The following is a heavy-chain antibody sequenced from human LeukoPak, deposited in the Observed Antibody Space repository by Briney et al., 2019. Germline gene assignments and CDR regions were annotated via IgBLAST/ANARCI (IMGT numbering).Heavy chain of an antibody. Sequence: GASVKVSCKASGYTLPSYGISWVRQAPGQGLECMGWISAYSGNTNYVQKLQGRVTMTTDTSTSTAYMELRSLRSDDTAIYYCARGGITMFMESDYWGQGTLVTVSS. CDR2: ISAYSGNT. CDR3: ARGGITMFMESDY. J-gene: IGHJ4*02. CDR1: GYTLPSYG. D-gene: IGHD3-3*01. V-gene: IGHV1-18*01.